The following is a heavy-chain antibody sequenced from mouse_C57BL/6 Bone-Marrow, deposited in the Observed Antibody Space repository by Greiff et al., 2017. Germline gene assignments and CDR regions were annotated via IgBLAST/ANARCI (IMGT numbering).Heavy chain of an antibody. D-gene: IGHD2-2*01. Sequence: QVHVKQPGAELVMPGASVKLSCKASGYTFTSYWMHWVKQRPGQGLEWIGEIDPSDSYTNYNQKFKGKSTLTVDKSSSTAYMQLSSLTSEDSAVYYCARGGYGYDGPWFAYWGQGTLVTVSA. CDR1: GYTFTSYW. CDR3: ARGGYGYDGPWFAY. V-gene: IGHV1-69*01. J-gene: IGHJ3*01. CDR2: IDPSDSYT.